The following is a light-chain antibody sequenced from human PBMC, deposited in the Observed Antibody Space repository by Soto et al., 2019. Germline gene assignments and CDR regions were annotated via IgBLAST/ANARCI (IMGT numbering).Light chain of an antibody. V-gene: IGKV3-20*01. J-gene: IGKJ3*01. CDR1: QTLSSSY. Sequence: EIVLTQSPGTLSLSPGERDTLSCRASQTLSSSYLAWYQQKPGQAPRLLIYGTSSRATGIPDRFSGSGSGTDFTLTINRLEPEDFAVYYCQQYGSSPTFGPGT. CDR3: QQYGSSPT. CDR2: GTS.